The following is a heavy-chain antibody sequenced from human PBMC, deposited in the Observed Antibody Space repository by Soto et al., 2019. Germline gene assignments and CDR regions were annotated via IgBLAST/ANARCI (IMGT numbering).Heavy chain of an antibody. J-gene: IGHJ4*02. D-gene: IGHD6-13*01. Sequence: SETLSLTCAVYGGSFSGYYWSWIRQPPGKGLEWIGEINHSGSTNYNPSLKSRVTISVDTSKNQFSLKLSSVTAADTAVYYCARGLGYSSSWYLRWGQGTLVTVSS. CDR3: ARGLGYSSSWYLR. CDR2: INHSGST. V-gene: IGHV4-34*01. CDR1: GGSFSGYY.